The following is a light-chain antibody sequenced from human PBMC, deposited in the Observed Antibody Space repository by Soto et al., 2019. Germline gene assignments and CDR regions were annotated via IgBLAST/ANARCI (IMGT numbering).Light chain of an antibody. Sequence: QSALTQPRSVSGSLGQSVTISCTGTSSDVGTYNYVSWYQQHPGKAPKVMIDGVSERPSGVPDRFSGSKSGHTASLTISGLQAEDEADYYCCSYAGSPRYVLGTGTKLTVL. J-gene: IGLJ1*01. CDR1: SSDVGTYNY. CDR3: CSYAGSPRYV. CDR2: GVS. V-gene: IGLV2-11*01.